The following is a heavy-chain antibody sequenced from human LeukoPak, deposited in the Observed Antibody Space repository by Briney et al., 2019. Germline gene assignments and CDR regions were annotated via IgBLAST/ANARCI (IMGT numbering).Heavy chain of an antibody. J-gene: IGHJ4*02. Sequence: ASVKVSCEASGYTFTTYYIHWVRQAPGQGLEWMGIINPTGGSTTYAQKFQGRVTMTRDTSTITVFMEVNSLRSEDTAVYYCALYSSTWYWGQGTLVTVSS. CDR1: GYTFTTYY. V-gene: IGHV1-46*01. D-gene: IGHD6-13*01. CDR2: INPTGGST. CDR3: ALYSSTWY.